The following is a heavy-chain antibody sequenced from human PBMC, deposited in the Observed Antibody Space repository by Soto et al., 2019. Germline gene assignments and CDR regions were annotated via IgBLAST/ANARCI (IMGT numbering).Heavy chain of an antibody. V-gene: IGHV3-30-3*01. CDR2: ISYDGSNK. J-gene: IGHJ4*02. D-gene: IGHD4-17*01. CDR3: ARIPTTVTTYAY. Sequence: GGSLRLSCAASGFTFSSYAMHWVRQAPGKGPEWVAVISYDGSNKYYADSVKGRFTISRDNSKNTLYLQMNSLRAEDTAVYYCARIPTTVTTYAYWGQGTLVTVSS. CDR1: GFTFSSYA.